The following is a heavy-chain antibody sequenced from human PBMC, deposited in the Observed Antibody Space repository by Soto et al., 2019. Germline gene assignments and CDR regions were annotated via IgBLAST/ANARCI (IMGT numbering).Heavy chain of an antibody. V-gene: IGHV3-33*08. Sequence: GGSLRLSCAASGFTFSSYGMHWVRQAPGKGLEWVAVIWYDGSNKYYADSVKGRFTISRDNSKNTLYLQMNSLRAEDTAVYYCARDSYYYGSGSHFDYWGQGTLVTVSS. CDR1: GFTFSSYG. D-gene: IGHD3-10*01. J-gene: IGHJ4*02. CDR3: ARDSYYYGSGSHFDY. CDR2: IWYDGSNK.